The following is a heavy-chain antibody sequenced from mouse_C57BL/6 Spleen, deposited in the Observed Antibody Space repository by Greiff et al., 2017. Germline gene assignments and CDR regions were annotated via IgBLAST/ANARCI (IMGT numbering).Heavy chain of an antibody. J-gene: IGHJ1*03. D-gene: IGHD1-1*01. CDR2: ILPGSGCT. V-gene: IGHV1-9*01. Sequence: VQLQQSGAELMKPGASVKLSCKATGYTFTGYWIEWVKQRPGHGLEWIGEILPGSGCTNYNEKFKGKATFTADTSSNTAYMQLSSLTTEDSAIYYGARGVYGSSHWYFDVWGTGTTVTVSS. CDR1: GYTFTGYW. CDR3: ARGVYGSSHWYFDV.